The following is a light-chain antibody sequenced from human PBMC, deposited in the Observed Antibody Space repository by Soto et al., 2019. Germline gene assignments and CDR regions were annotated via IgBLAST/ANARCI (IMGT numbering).Light chain of an antibody. CDR3: QQYGSSPLT. CDR2: GAA. V-gene: IGKV3-20*01. J-gene: IGKJ4*01. CDR1: QSVSSN. Sequence: EVVLTQSPTTLSVSPGSRATLGCRASQSVSSNLAWYQQKTGQAPRILIYGAASKATGIPDRFSGSGYGTDFNLTISRLETQDFAVYYCQQYGSSPLTFGGGTKVDIK.